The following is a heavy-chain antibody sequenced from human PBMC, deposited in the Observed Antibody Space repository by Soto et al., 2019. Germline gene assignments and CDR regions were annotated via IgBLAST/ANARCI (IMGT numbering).Heavy chain of an antibody. Sequence: EASVKVSCKASGYTFTSYDINWVRQATGQGLEWMGWMNPNSGNTGYAQKFQGRVTMTRNTSISTAYMELSSLRSEDTAVYYCARVGRGRFLEWLSSFDYWGQGTLVTVSS. CDR1: GYTFTSYD. J-gene: IGHJ4*02. D-gene: IGHD3-3*01. V-gene: IGHV1-8*01. CDR3: ARVGRGRFLEWLSSFDY. CDR2: MNPNSGNT.